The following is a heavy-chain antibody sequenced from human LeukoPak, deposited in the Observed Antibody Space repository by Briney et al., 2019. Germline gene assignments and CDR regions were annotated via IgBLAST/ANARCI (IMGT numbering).Heavy chain of an antibody. CDR1: GGSLENYF. Sequence: ASETLSLTCTVSGGSLENYFWSWIRQSPGQRLEYIGFVHYSGSSNYNPSLKSRVTILMDTSKNQFSLKLTSVTAADTAVYFCARQGGWYYPFDFWGQGTLVSVSA. J-gene: IGHJ4*02. CDR2: VHYSGSS. V-gene: IGHV4-59*08. D-gene: IGHD6-19*01. CDR3: ARQGGWYYPFDF.